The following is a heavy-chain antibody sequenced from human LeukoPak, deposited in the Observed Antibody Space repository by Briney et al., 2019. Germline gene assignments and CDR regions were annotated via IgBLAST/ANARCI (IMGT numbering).Heavy chain of an antibody. CDR3: ARDPPGDILTGPSYDY. Sequence: PSETLSLTCTVSGGSISSSSYYWGWIRQPPGKGLEWIGSIYYSGSTYYNPSLKSRVTISVDTSKNQFSLKLSSVTAADTAVYYCARDPPGDILTGPSYDYWGQGTLVTVSS. CDR1: GGSISSSSYY. D-gene: IGHD3-9*01. V-gene: IGHV4-39*07. CDR2: IYYSGST. J-gene: IGHJ4*02.